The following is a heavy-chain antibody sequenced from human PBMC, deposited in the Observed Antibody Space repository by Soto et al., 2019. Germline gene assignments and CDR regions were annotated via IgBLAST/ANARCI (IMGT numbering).Heavy chain of an antibody. CDR3: ARAHFHDALGSYASV. CDR1: GGSISSGDYY. V-gene: IGHV4-30-4*01. J-gene: IGHJ4*02. CDR2: VYYSGST. Sequence: QVQLQESGPGLVKPSQTLSLTCTVSGGSISSGDYYWSWIRQPPGKGLEWIGYVYYSGSTYYNPSLGSRVTIAVDTSKNQFSRKISSVTAADTAVYYCARAHFHDALGSYASVWGRGTLVTVA. D-gene: IGHD3-16*01.